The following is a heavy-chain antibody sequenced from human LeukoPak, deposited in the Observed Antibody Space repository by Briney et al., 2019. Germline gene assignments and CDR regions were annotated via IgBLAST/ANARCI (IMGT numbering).Heavy chain of an antibody. D-gene: IGHD6-19*01. J-gene: IGHJ6*03. V-gene: IGHV3-7*01. CDR3: ARYSSGWYQWYYYYYMDV. CDR2: IKQDGSEK. CDR1: GFTFSSYW. Sequence: GGSLRLSCAASGFTFSSYWMSWVRQAPGKGLEWVANIKQDGSEKYYVDSVKGRFTISRDNAKNSLYLQMNSLRAEDTAVYYCARYSSGWYQWYYYYYMDVWGKGTTATVSS.